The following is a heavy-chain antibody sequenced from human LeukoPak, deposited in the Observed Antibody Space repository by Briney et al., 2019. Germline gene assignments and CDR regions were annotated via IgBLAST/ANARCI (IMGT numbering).Heavy chain of an antibody. CDR2: ISYFGSA. J-gene: IGHJ4*02. CDR3: ATHDEGSFFES. CDR1: GGSVRTTRHY. V-gene: IGHV4-39*01. D-gene: IGHD3-3*02. Sequence: SETLSLTCTVSGGSVRTTRHYWAWIRQSPGKGLEWIGSISYFGSAYYRPSLQSRATVSMDSSKTQISLTLSSVTATDTALYYCATHDEGSFFESWGQGALVTVS.